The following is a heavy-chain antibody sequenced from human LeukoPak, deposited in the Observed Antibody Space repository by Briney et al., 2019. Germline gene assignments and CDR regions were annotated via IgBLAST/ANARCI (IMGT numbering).Heavy chain of an antibody. J-gene: IGHJ6*02. D-gene: IGHD5-18*01. Sequence: GGSLRLSCAASGFTFDDYAMHWVRQAPGKGLEWVSGISWNSGSIGYADSVKGRFTISRDNAKNSLYLQMNSLRAEDTALYYCAKGDTAMGDYYYYGMDVWGQGTTVTVSS. CDR3: AKGDTAMGDYYYYGMDV. CDR2: ISWNSGSI. CDR1: GFTFDDYA. V-gene: IGHV3-9*01.